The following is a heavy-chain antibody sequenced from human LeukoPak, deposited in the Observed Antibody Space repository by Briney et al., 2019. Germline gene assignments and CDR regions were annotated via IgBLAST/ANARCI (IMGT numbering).Heavy chain of an antibody. J-gene: IGHJ4*02. CDR3: ARDLKDKLATIGIDY. CDR2: IWYDGSNK. CDR1: GFIFSSYG. D-gene: IGHD5-12*01. V-gene: IGHV3-33*01. Sequence: HPGRSLRLSCAASGFIFSSYGMNWVRQAPGKGLEWVAVIWYDGSNKYYADSVKGRFTISRDNSKNTLYLQMNSLRAEDTAVYYCARDLKDKLATIGIDYWGQGTLVAVSS.